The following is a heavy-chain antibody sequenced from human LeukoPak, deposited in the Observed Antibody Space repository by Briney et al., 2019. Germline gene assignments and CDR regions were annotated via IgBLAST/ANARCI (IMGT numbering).Heavy chain of an antibody. CDR1: GGSISSGGYS. Sequence: PSQTLSLTCAASGGSISSGGYSWSWIRQPPGKGLEWIGYIYHSGSTYYNPSLKSRVTISVDRSKNQFSLKLSSVTAADTAVYYCAREDSSGYEDYWGQGTLVTVSS. J-gene: IGHJ4*02. CDR2: IYHSGST. V-gene: IGHV4-30-2*01. CDR3: AREDSSGYEDY. D-gene: IGHD3-22*01.